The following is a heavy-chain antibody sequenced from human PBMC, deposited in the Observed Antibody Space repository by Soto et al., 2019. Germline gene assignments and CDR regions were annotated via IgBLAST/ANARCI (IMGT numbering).Heavy chain of an antibody. J-gene: IGHJ4*02. CDR2: IWYDGSNK. V-gene: IGHV3-33*01. CDR1: GFTFSSYG. Sequence: QVQLVESGGGVVQPGRSLRLSCAASGFTFSSYGMHWVRQAPGKGLEWVAVIWYDGSNKYYADSVKGRFTISRDNSKNKLYLQMNSLRAEDTAVYYCARAKRIDGDYLFDYWGQGTLVTVSS. CDR3: ARAKRIDGDYLFDY. D-gene: IGHD4-17*01.